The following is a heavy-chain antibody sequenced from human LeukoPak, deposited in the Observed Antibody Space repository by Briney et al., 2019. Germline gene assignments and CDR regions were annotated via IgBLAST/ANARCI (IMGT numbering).Heavy chain of an antibody. J-gene: IGHJ4*02. CDR3: ARDPQDHEPAY. Sequence: QPGGSLRLSCVASGFPFSSYWMTWVRQAPGKGLEWVSVIYSGGSTYYADSVKGRFTISRDNSKNTLYLQMNSLRAEDTAVYYCARDPQDHEPAYWGQGTLVTVSS. CDR1: GFPFSSYW. D-gene: IGHD1-14*01. V-gene: IGHV3-53*01. CDR2: IYSGGST.